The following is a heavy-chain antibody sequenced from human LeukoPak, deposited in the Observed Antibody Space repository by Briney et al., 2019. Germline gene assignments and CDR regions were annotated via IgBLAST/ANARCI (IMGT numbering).Heavy chain of an antibody. D-gene: IGHD3-9*01. V-gene: IGHV1-8*01. CDR2: MNPNSGNT. J-gene: IGHJ5*02. CDR3: FRAADAIRYFDWFGRYNWFDP. Sequence: ASVKVSCKASGYPFTSYDINWVRQATGQGLEWMGWMNPNSGNTGYAQKFQGRVTMTRNTSISTAYMELSSLRSEDTAVYYCFRAADAIRYFDWFGRYNWFDPWGQGTLVTVSS. CDR1: GYPFTSYD.